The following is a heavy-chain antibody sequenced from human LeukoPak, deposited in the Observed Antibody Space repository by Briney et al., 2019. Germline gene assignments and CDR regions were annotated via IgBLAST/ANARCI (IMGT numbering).Heavy chain of an antibody. V-gene: IGHV1-2*06. CDR3: AGRVGATKGYYFDY. Sequence: ASVKISCKVSGYTFTGYYMHWVRQAPGQGLEWMGRINPNSGGANYAQKFQGRVTMTRDTSISTAYMELSRLRSDDTAVYYCAGRVGATKGYYFDYWGQGTLVTVSS. J-gene: IGHJ4*02. D-gene: IGHD1-26*01. CDR1: GYTFTGYY. CDR2: INPNSGGA.